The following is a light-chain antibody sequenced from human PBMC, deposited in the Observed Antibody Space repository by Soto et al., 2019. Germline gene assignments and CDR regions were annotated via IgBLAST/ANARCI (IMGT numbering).Light chain of an antibody. V-gene: IGKV3-20*01. J-gene: IGKJ3*01. Sequence: EIVLTQSPGTLSLSPGERATLSCRASQSVSNNYVVWYQHKPGQAPRLLISGASKRATGIPDRFSGSGSGKDFTLTISRLEPEDFSTYYCQQYGRSPVTFGPGTKVDIK. CDR3: QQYGRSPVT. CDR2: GAS. CDR1: QSVSNNY.